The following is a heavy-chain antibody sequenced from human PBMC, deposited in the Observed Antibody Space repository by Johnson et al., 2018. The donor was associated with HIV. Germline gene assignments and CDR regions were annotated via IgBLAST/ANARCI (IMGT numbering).Heavy chain of an antibody. D-gene: IGHD1-26*01. J-gene: IGHJ3*02. V-gene: IGHV3-20*04. Sequence: VQLVESGGGVVRPGGSLRLSCAAPGFTFDDYGMSWVRQAPGKGLEWVSGINWNGGSRGYADSVKGRFTISRDNAKNTLNLQMNSLRVEDTAVYYCARGLVGSTTALYIWGQGTMVPVSS. CDR3: ARGLVGSTTALYI. CDR2: INWNGGSR. CDR1: GFTFDDYG.